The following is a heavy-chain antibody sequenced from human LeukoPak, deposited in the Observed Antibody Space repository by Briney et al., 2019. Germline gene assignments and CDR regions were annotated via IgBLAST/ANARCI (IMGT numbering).Heavy chain of an antibody. CDR1: RYSFPTYW. CDR3: ARDFRVMSDFDY. J-gene: IGHJ4*02. V-gene: IGHV5-51*01. CDR2: INPGDSLT. Sequence: GESLKISCKGSRYSFPTYWIAWARQLPGKGLGWMGSINPGDSLTRYSPSLQGQVTLSADKSISTAYLQWSSLRASDTAMYYCARDFRVMSDFDYWGQGTLVTVSS. D-gene: IGHD3-16*01.